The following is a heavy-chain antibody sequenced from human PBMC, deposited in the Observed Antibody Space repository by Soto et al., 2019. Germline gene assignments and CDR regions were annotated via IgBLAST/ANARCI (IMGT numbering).Heavy chain of an antibody. CDR2: ISAYNGNT. D-gene: IGHD3-3*01. J-gene: IGHJ4*02. Sequence: GASVKVSCKASGYTFTSYGISWVRQAPGQGLEWMGWISAYNGNTNYAQKLQGRVTMTTDTSTSIAYMELRSLRSDDTAVYYCARDKDDTYYDFWSGYRPFDYWGQGTLVTVSS. V-gene: IGHV1-18*01. CDR1: GYTFTSYG. CDR3: ARDKDDTYYDFWSGYRPFDY.